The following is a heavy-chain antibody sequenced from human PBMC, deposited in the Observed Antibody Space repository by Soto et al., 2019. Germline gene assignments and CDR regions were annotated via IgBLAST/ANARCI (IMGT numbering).Heavy chain of an antibody. CDR2: IYYSGST. J-gene: IGHJ1*01. CDR3: VSGRSDQFAS. CDR1: GGSISRHY. D-gene: IGHD3-3*01. V-gene: IGHV4-59*11. Sequence: SEKLSLTCTVSGGSISRHYWSWIRQPPGRGLEWIGYIYYSGSTNYNPSLKSRVTISVDTSKNHFSLKLTSVTAADTAVYYCVSGRSDQFASRGRRSLVTVSA.